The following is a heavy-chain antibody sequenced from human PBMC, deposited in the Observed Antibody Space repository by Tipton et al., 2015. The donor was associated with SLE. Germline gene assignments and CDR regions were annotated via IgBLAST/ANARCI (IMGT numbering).Heavy chain of an antibody. CDR1: GGSISSSSYY. Sequence: TLSLTCTVSGGSISSSSYYWGWIRQPPGKGLEWIGSIYYSGSTYYNPSLKSRVTISVDTSKNQFSLKLSPVTAADTAVYYCARAPSQYYDFGYWGQGTLVTVSS. D-gene: IGHD3-3*01. CDR3: ARAPSQYYDFGY. V-gene: IGHV4-39*07. CDR2: IYYSGST. J-gene: IGHJ4*02.